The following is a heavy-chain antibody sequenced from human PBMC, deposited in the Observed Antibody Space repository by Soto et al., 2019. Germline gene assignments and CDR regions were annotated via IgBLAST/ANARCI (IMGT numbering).Heavy chain of an antibody. CDR2: MSGGGGST. J-gene: IGHJ4*02. D-gene: IGHD3-10*01. V-gene: IGHV3-23*01. CDR1: GFTFSSYA. CDR3: ARDRGLILFGERVEY. Sequence: EVQVLESGGGLVQPGGSLRLSCAASGFTFSSYAMSWVRQAPGKGLEWVSGMSGGGGSTYYADSVKGRFTISRNNSKNTLYLQMHSLRVDDTAVYYCARDRGLILFGERVEYWGQGTLVTVSS.